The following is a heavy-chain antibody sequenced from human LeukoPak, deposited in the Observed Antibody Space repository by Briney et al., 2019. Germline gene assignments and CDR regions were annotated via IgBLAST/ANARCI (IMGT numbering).Heavy chain of an antibody. D-gene: IGHD5-18*01. J-gene: IGHJ4*02. CDR3: TRVRRNVDRAMPEGSDF. CDR1: GGTFSTYA. CDR2: IIPIFGTA. Sequence: SVKVSCKASGGTFSTYAISWVRQAPGQGLEWMGGIIPIFGTANYAQKFQGRVTITTDESTSTAYMELSSLRSEDTAVYYCTRVRRNVDRAMPEGSDFWGQGTLVTVSS. V-gene: IGHV1-69*05.